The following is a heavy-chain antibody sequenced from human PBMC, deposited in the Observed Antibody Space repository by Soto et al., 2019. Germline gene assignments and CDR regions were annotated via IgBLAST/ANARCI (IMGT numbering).Heavy chain of an antibody. CDR3: AREYGDWGYWYFDL. Sequence: DVQLVESGGGLVQPGGSLRLSCEASGFTFSGYDMHWVRQAAGERLEWVSAIATSGNTYYAGSVKGRFTISRENAKNSLYLQINNVRAGGTAVYYCAREYGDWGYWYFDLWGRGTLVTVSS. CDR1: GFTFSGYD. CDR2: IATSGNT. D-gene: IGHD4-17*01. J-gene: IGHJ2*01. V-gene: IGHV3-13*01.